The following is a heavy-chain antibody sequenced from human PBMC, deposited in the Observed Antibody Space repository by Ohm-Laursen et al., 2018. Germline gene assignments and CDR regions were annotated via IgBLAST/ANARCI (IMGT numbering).Heavy chain of an antibody. CDR3: ARQGGGSYYWFDH. J-gene: IGHJ5*02. CDR1: GGSISSSSYY. Sequence: SETLSLTCTVSGGSISSSSYYWGWIRQPPGKGLEWIGSIYYSGSTYNNPSLKSRVTISVDTSKNQFSLKLSSVTAADTSVYYCARQGGGSYYWFDHWGQGTLVTVSS. D-gene: IGHD1-26*01. V-gene: IGHV4-39*01. CDR2: IYYSGST.